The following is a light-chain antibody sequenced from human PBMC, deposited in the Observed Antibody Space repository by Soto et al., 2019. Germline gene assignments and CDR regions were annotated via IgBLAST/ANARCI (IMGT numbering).Light chain of an antibody. V-gene: IGKV1-39*01. J-gene: IGKJ5*01. CDR1: QSISSY. CDR2: HAY. CDR3: KQYYSYPLT. Sequence: DIQMTQSPSSLSASVGDRVTITCRASQSISSYLNWYQQKPGTAHKVLIYHAYNLQSGVQSRFSGSGSGTDFTLTIRCLQSEDFATYYCKQYYSYPLTFGQGTRLEIK.